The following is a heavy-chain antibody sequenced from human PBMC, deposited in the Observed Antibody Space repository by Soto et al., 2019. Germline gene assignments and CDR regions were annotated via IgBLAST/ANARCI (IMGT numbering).Heavy chain of an antibody. V-gene: IGHV1-69*02. J-gene: IGHJ4*02. D-gene: IGHD6-13*01. CDR1: GGTFSSYT. Sequence: SVKVSCKASGGTFSSYTISWVRQAPGQGLEWMGRIIPILGIANYAQKFQGRVTITADKSTSTAYMELSSLRSEDTAVYYCAIAAAGNDIDYWGPGTLVTVSS. CDR3: AIAAAGNDIDY. CDR2: IIPILGIA.